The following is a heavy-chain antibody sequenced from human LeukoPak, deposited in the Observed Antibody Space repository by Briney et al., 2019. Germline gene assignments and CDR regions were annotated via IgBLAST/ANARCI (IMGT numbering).Heavy chain of an antibody. Sequence: GGSLRLSCAASGFTFSSFAMSWVRQAPGKGLEWVSAISGSGGSTYYADSVKGRFTISRVNSKNTLFLQMNSLRAEDTAVYYCAKDRSCSGSSCNVGSWGQGTMVTVSS. V-gene: IGHV3-23*01. CDR1: GFTFSSFA. CDR3: AKDRSCSGSSCNVGS. CDR2: ISGSGGST. J-gene: IGHJ3*01. D-gene: IGHD2-2*01.